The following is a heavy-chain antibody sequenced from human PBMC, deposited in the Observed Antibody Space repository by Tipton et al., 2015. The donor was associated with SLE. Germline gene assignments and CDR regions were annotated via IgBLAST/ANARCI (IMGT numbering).Heavy chain of an antibody. D-gene: IGHD3-10*01. J-gene: IGHJ3*02. Sequence: DSVKGRFTISRDNAKNSLYLQMNSLRAEDTAVYYCASGTMVQGVILAFDIWGQGTMVTVSS. V-gene: IGHV3-21*03. CDR3: ASGTMVQGVILAFDI.